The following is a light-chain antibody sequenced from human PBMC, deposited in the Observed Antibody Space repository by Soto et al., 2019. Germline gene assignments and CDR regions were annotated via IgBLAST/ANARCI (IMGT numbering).Light chain of an antibody. CDR3: QQDYNLPALT. J-gene: IGKJ4*01. CDR1: QSVSSSY. V-gene: IGKV3D-7*01. Sequence: EIVLTQSPGTLSLSPGERVTLSCRASQSVSSSYLTWYQQKPGQAPSLLIYGASTRATSIPARFRGSGSGTDFTLTISSLQPEDFAVYYCQQDYNLPALTFGGGTKVDIK. CDR2: GAS.